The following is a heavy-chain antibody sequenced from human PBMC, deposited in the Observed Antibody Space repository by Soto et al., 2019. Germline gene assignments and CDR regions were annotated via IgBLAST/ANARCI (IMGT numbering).Heavy chain of an antibody. Sequence: GGSLRLSCTASGFTFGDYAMSWFRQAQGKGLEWVGFIRSKAYGGTTEYAASVKGRFTISRDDSKSIAYLQMNSLKTEDTAVYYCTREYNWNPFDAFDIWGQGTMVTVS. CDR2: IRSKAYGGTT. CDR3: TREYNWNPFDAFDI. D-gene: IGHD1-20*01. V-gene: IGHV3-49*03. CDR1: GFTFGDYA. J-gene: IGHJ3*02.